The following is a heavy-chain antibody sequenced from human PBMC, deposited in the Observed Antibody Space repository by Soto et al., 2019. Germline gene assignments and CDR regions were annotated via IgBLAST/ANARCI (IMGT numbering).Heavy chain of an antibody. Sequence: SETLSLTCTVSGGSISNYYWTWIRQPPGKGQEWIGYIYYSGSTNYNPSLKSRVTISVDKSKNQFSLKLSSVTAADTAVYYCARGRYYDSSGYYYYFDFWGQGTLVT. CDR3: ARGRYYDSSGYYYYFDF. CDR2: IYYSGST. CDR1: GGSISNYY. J-gene: IGHJ4*02. D-gene: IGHD3-22*01. V-gene: IGHV4-59*12.